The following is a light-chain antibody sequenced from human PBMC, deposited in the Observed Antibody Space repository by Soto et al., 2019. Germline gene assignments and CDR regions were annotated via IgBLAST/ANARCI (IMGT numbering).Light chain of an antibody. CDR3: QQFNSYPPT. J-gene: IGKJ2*01. Sequence: EIVLTQSPGTLSLSPGERATLSCRASQSVSSTYLAWYQQKPGQAPRLLIYGASSRATGIPDRFSGSGSGTDFTLTISRLEPEDFATYYCQQFNSYPPTFGQGTKLELK. V-gene: IGKV3-20*01. CDR1: QSVSSTY. CDR2: GAS.